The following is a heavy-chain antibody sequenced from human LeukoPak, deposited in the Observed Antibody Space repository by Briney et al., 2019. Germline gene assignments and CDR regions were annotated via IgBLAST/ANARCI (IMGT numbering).Heavy chain of an antibody. J-gene: IGHJ4*02. Sequence: SETLSLTCTVSGYPVGTSNYYWGWVRLPPGKGLEWIGNIYYSGSTFYNPSLQSRLTMSLDTSKNQFSLKLSSVTAADTAIYYCATDWEFWGPGALVTVSS. CDR1: GYPVGTSNYY. CDR2: IYYSGST. D-gene: IGHD3-9*01. CDR3: ATDWEF. V-gene: IGHV4-39*01.